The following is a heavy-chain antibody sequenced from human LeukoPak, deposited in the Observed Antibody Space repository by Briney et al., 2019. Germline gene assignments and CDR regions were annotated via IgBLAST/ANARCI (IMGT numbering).Heavy chain of an antibody. D-gene: IGHD6-13*01. J-gene: IGHJ4*02. Sequence: KPGGSLRLSCAAFGFTFSSYSMNWVRQAPGKGLEWVSSISSSSSYIYYADSVKGRFTISRDNAKNSLYLQMNSLRAEDTAVYYCASKERKAAAANGSYWGQGTLVTVSS. CDR1: GFTFSSYS. CDR3: ASKERKAAAANGSY. CDR2: ISSSSSYI. V-gene: IGHV3-21*01.